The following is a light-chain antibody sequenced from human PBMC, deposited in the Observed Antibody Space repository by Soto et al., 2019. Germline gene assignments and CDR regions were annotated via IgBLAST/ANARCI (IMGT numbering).Light chain of an antibody. CDR1: QSISTY. Sequence: DIQMPQAPSSLSASVGDRDTITCRASQSISTYLNWYQHKPGKAPKLLIYGAYSLQSGVPSRFSGSGSGTDFTLTISSLQPEDFATYYCQQSYMTFMYTFGQGTNLEIK. J-gene: IGKJ2*01. V-gene: IGKV1-39*01. CDR2: GAY. CDR3: QQSYMTFMYT.